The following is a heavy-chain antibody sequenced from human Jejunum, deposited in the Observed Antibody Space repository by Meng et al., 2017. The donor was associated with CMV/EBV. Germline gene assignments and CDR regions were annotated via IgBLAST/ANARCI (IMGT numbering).Heavy chain of an antibody. Sequence: FTFSKYTMNWVRQAPGKGLRWVSAISGSGGSTYYADSVKGRFTISRDNSKSTLYLQLNSLSAGDTAVYYCAKDENSNYVRWFDPWGQGTLVTVSS. D-gene: IGHD1-7*01. CDR3: AKDENSNYVRWFDP. CDR2: ISGSGGST. J-gene: IGHJ5*02. CDR1: FTFSKYT. V-gene: IGHV3-23*01.